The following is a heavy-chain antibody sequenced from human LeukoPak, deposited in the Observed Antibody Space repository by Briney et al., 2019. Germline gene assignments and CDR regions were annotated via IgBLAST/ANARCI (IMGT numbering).Heavy chain of an antibody. D-gene: IGHD6-19*01. CDR3: VRGSSDFDY. CDR2: ISSSSSFI. V-gene: IGHV3-21*01. Sequence: PGGSLRLSCAASGFIFSTYSMNWVHQAPGKGLEWVSSISSSSSFIYYADSVKGRFTISRDNAKKSLYLQMNSLRAEDTAVYYCVRGSSDFDYWGQGTLVTVS. J-gene: IGHJ4*02. CDR1: GFIFSTYS.